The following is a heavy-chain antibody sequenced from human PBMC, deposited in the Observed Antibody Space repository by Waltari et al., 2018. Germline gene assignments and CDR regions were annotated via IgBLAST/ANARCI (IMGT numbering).Heavy chain of an antibody. Sequence: QVQLQESGPGLVKPSETLSLTCTVSGGSISSYYWSWIRQPPGKGLEWIGYIYYSGSTNYNPSLKSRVTISVDTSKNQFSLKLSSVTAADTAVYYCAKGAAAGPLDFDYWGQGTLVTVSS. J-gene: IGHJ4*02. D-gene: IGHD6-13*01. CDR1: GGSISSYY. V-gene: IGHV4-59*01. CDR3: AKGAAAGPLDFDY. CDR2: IYYSGST.